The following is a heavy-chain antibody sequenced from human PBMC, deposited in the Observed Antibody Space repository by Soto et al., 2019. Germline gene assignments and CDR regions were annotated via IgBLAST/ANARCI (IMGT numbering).Heavy chain of an antibody. V-gene: IGHV4-61*01. D-gene: IGHD1-26*01. J-gene: IGHJ4*02. CDR1: GGYVSSDSYY. CDR2: IYHSGRT. CDR3: ARTPLVGATGDYTDY. Sequence: QVQLQESGPGLVKPSETLSLSCTVSGGYVSSDSYYWSWIRQPPGKGLEWIGYIYHSGRTNDNPSLKSRVTISADPSKNQFSLKVSSVTAADTAVFYCARTPLVGATGDYTDYWGQGTLVTVS.